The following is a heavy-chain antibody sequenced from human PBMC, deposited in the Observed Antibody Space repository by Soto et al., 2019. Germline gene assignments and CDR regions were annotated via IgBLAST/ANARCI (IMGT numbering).Heavy chain of an antibody. Sequence: QITLKESGPTLVKPTQTLTLTCTFSGFSLSTSGVGVGWIRQPPGKALEWLALIYWDDDKRDSPFLKSRLTITKDTSKNQVVLTMTNMAPVDTAAYYCAHSPYSSSSYYFDYWGQGTLVTVSS. CDR2: IYWDDDK. CDR3: AHSPYSSSSYYFDY. J-gene: IGHJ4*02. D-gene: IGHD6-6*01. V-gene: IGHV2-5*02. CDR1: GFSLSTSGVG.